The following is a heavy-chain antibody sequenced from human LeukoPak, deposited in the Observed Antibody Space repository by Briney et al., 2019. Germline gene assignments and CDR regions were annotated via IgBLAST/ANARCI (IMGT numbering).Heavy chain of an antibody. CDR3: ARGHNENNYKSTIDV. V-gene: IGHV4-4*02. J-gene: IGHJ3*01. D-gene: IGHD1/OR15-1a*01. CDR2: IYHSGST. CDR1: GDSISTSTW. Sequence: PSETLSLTCAVSGDSISTSTWWNWVRAPPGKGLEWIGEIYHSGSTNRDPSLKSRVTISVDKTKNQFSLKLSSVTAADTAMYYCARGHNENNYKSTIDVWGQGTMVTVSS.